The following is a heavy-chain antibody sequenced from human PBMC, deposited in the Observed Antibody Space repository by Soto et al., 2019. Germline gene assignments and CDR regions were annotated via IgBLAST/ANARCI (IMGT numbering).Heavy chain of an antibody. Sequence: GSLRLSCAASGFTFSSYDMHWVRQATGKGLEWVSAIGTAGDTYYPGSVKGRFTISRENAKNSLYLQMNSLRAGDTAVYYCARAVGATTDNWFDPWGQGTLVTVSS. CDR3: ARAVGATTDNWFDP. CDR1: GFTFSSYD. J-gene: IGHJ5*02. D-gene: IGHD5-12*01. V-gene: IGHV3-13*01. CDR2: IGTAGDT.